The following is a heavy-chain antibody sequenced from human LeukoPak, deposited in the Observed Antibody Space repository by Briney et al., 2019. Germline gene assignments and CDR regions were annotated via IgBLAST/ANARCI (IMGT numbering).Heavy chain of an antibody. CDR3: ARERGNAFDI. J-gene: IGHJ3*02. D-gene: IGHD3-16*01. Sequence: GGSLRRSCAASGFTFSNYAMSWVRQAQGKGLEWVSAMSGHGGSIYYAGSVKGRFTIARYNSKNTLYLQMNSLRAEDTAVYYCARERGNAFDIWGQGTMVTVSA. CDR2: MSGHGGSI. CDR1: GFTFSNYA. V-gene: IGHV3-23*01.